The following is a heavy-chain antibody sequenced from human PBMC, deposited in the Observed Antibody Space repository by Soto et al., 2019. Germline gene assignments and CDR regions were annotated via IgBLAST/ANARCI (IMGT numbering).Heavy chain of an antibody. Sequence: GASVKVSCKVSGYTLTELSMHWVRQAPGKGLEWMGGFDPEDGETIYAQKFQGRVTMTEDTSTDTAYMELSSLRSEDTAVYYCATASRYYDFWSGYYSLGYFQHWGQGTLVTVSS. CDR1: GYTLTELS. V-gene: IGHV1-24*01. D-gene: IGHD3-3*01. J-gene: IGHJ1*01. CDR3: ATASRYYDFWSGYYSLGYFQH. CDR2: FDPEDGET.